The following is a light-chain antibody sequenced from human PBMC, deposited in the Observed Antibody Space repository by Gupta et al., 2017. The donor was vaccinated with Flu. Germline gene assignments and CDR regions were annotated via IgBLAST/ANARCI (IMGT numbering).Light chain of an antibody. CDR2: TDS. CDR3: QSADSSGTYKV. J-gene: IGLJ3*02. CDR1: ALPKQY. V-gene: IGLV3-25*02. Sequence: SYELTQPPSVSVSPGQTARITCPGDALPKQYAYWYQQKPGQAPVLVIYTDSERPSGIPERFSGSSSGTTVTLTISGVQAEDEADDYCQSADSSGTYKVFGGGTKLTVL.